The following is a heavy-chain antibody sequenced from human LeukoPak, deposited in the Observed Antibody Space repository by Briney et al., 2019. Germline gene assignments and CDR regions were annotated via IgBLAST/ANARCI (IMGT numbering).Heavy chain of an antibody. CDR1: GFTFSSCA. J-gene: IGHJ6*02. D-gene: IGHD2-2*02. CDR3: AKGEVVPNAIYGMDV. V-gene: IGHV3-30-3*01. Sequence: PGGSLRLSCAASGFTFSSCAMHWVRQAPGKGLEWVAVISYDGSNKYYADSVKGRFTISRDNSKNTLYLQMNNLRAEDTAVYYCAKGEVVPNAIYGMDVWGQGTTVTVSS. CDR2: ISYDGSNK.